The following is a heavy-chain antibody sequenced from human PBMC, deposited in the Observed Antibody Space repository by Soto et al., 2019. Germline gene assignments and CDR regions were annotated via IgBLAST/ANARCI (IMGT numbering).Heavy chain of an antibody. CDR1: GGSISSYY. Sequence: PSETLSLTCTVSGGSISSYYWSWIRQPPGKGLEWIGEINHSGSTNYNPSLKSRVTISVDTSKNQFSLKLSSVTAADTAVYYRARARITIFGVVISGFDDWGQGTRVTVAS. CDR2: INHSGST. D-gene: IGHD3-3*01. J-gene: IGHJ4*02. V-gene: IGHV4-34*01. CDR3: ARARITIFGVVISGFDD.